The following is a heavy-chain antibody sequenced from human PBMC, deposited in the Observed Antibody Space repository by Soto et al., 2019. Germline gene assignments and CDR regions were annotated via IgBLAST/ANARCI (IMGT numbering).Heavy chain of an antibody. Sequence: GASVKVSCKASGGTFSSCAISWVRQAPGQGLEWMGGIIPIFGTANYAQKFQGRVTITADESTSTAYMELSSLRSEDTAVYYCARKYYYDSSGYPSPFDPWGPGTLVTVSS. D-gene: IGHD3-22*01. CDR3: ARKYYYDSSGYPSPFDP. CDR2: IIPIFGTA. J-gene: IGHJ5*02. V-gene: IGHV1-69*13. CDR1: GGTFSSCA.